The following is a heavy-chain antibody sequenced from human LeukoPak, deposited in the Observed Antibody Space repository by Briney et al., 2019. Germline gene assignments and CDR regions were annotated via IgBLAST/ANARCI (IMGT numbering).Heavy chain of an antibody. CDR1: GFTFDDYA. D-gene: IGHD3-16*02. CDR2: ISGDGGST. CDR3: AKEYAGTYYDYVWGSFRDNNFDW. J-gene: IGHJ4*02. Sequence: GGSLRLSCAASGFTFDDYAMHWVRQAPGKGLEWVSLISGDGGSTYYADSVKGRFTISRDNSKNSLYLQMNSLRTEDTALYYCAKEYAGTYYDYVWGSFRDNNFDWWDEGPLVTVSS. V-gene: IGHV3-43*02.